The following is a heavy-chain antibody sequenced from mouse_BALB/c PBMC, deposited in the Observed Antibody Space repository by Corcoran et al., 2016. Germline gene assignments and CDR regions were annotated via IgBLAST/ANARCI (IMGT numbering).Heavy chain of an antibody. V-gene: IGHV1-18*01. Sequence: EVQLQQSGPELVKHGASMKISCTASGYSFTGYTMNWLKQSHGKNLEWIGLINPYNGGTSYNHKFKGKATLTVDKSASTAYMELLSLTSEDSAVDYCARGPYYYGSSYWFAYWGQGTVVTVSS. J-gene: IGHJ3*01. D-gene: IGHD1-1*01. CDR2: INPYNGGT. CDR1: GYSFTGYT. CDR3: ARGPYYYGSSYWFAY.